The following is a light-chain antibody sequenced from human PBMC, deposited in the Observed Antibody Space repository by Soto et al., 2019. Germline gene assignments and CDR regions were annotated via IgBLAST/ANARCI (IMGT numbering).Light chain of an antibody. CDR2: DAF. J-gene: IGKJ4*01. V-gene: IGKV1-33*01. Sequence: DIQMTQSPSSLSASVGDRVTITCQASQDIRNRLNWHQFKPGKAPKLLIYDAFNLEAGVPSRFSGSGYGKTFVLTISSLQPEDSATYYCQQHDNLPVTFGGGTKVEIK. CDR3: QQHDNLPVT. CDR1: QDIRNR.